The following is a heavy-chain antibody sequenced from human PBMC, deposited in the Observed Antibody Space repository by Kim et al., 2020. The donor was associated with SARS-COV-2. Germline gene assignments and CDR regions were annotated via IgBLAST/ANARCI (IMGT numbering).Heavy chain of an antibody. CDR3: ARGQIIAASGGSWFDP. J-gene: IGHJ5*02. CDR1: GGSFSGYY. D-gene: IGHD6-13*01. CDR2: INHSGST. Sequence: SETLSLTCAVYGGSFSGYYWSWIRQPPGQGLAWIGEINHSGSTNYNPSLKSRVTISVDTSKNQFSLKLSSVTAADTAVYYCARGQIIAASGGSWFDPWGQGTLVTVSS. V-gene: IGHV4-34*01.